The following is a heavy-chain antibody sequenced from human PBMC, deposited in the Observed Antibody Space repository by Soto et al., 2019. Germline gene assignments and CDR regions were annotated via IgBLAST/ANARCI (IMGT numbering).Heavy chain of an antibody. Sequence: QVQLLESGPGLVKPSETLSLTCTVSGGSISNYYWSWIRQPPGKGLEWIGYIHSSGSTNYNPSLMGRVAISLDTSKNQFSLRLSSVTAADTAVYYCARGLTTATTPYDYWGQGTLVTVSS. CDR1: GGSISNYY. CDR3: ARGLTTATTPYDY. CDR2: IHSSGST. J-gene: IGHJ4*02. D-gene: IGHD1-7*01. V-gene: IGHV4-59*01.